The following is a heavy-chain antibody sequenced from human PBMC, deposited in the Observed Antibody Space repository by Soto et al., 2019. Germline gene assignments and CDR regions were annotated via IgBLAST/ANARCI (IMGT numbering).Heavy chain of an antibody. CDR3: ARDRAFYDSSGSTRYAFDF. Sequence: QVQLVQSGAEVKKPGASVKVSCKASGYTFTGYYMHWVRQAPGQGLEWMGWINPNSGGTNYAQKFQGRVTRTRDTSISTADMELGRLRSDDTAVYYCARDRAFYDSSGSTRYAFDFWGQGTMVTVSS. CDR2: INPNSGGT. D-gene: IGHD3-22*01. V-gene: IGHV1-2*02. J-gene: IGHJ3*01. CDR1: GYTFTGYY.